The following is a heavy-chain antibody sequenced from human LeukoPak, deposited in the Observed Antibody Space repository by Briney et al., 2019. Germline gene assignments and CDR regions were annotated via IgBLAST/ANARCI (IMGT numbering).Heavy chain of an antibody. D-gene: IGHD6-13*01. Sequence: PGGSLRLSCAASGFTFSSYWMSWVRQAPGKGLEWVANIKQDGSEKYYVDSVKGRFTISRDNAKNSLYLQMNSLRAEDTAVYYCARQIRYSSSPADYWGQGTLVTVSS. CDR3: ARQIRYSSSPADY. J-gene: IGHJ4*02. V-gene: IGHV3-7*01. CDR2: IKQDGSEK. CDR1: GFTFSSYW.